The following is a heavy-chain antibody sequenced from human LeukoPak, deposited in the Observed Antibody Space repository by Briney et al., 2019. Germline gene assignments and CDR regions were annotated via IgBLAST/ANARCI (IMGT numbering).Heavy chain of an antibody. CDR1: GYTFTGYY. V-gene: IGHV1-2*04. Sequence: APVRVSCKASGYTFTGYYMHWVRQAPGQGLEWMGWINPNSGGTNYVQKFQGWVTMTRDTSISTAYMELSRLRSDDTAVYYCARDSGPVTGRYFDLWGRGTLVTVSS. CDR3: ARDSGPVTGRYFDL. CDR2: INPNSGGT. D-gene: IGHD2-15*01. J-gene: IGHJ2*01.